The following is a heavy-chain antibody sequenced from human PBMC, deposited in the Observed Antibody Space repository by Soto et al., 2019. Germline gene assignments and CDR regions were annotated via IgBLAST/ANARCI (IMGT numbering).Heavy chain of an antibody. V-gene: IGHV4-38-2*01. Sequence: SETLSLTXDVSGYSITSGHYWGWIRQPPGKGLEWIGIIHHSGSTYYNPSLKSRVTISIDTSRNRFSLKLISVTAADTAVYYCARRIEMTTMKTGMDVWGQGTTVTVSS. CDR3: ARRIEMTTMKTGMDV. CDR2: IHHSGST. CDR1: GYSITSGHY. J-gene: IGHJ6*02.